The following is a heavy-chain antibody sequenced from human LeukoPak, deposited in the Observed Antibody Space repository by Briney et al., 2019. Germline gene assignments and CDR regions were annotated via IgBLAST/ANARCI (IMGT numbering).Heavy chain of an antibody. Sequence: SGPTLVKPTRTLTLTCTFSGFSLSTSGVAVGWIRQPPGKALEWLALIYWDDDKRYSPSLRNRLTITKATFKSHVVLTMTYMDPVDTGTYYCAHRQVVEDYFDYWGQGTLVTVSS. V-gene: IGHV2-5*02. J-gene: IGHJ4*02. CDR1: GFSLSTSGVA. CDR3: AHRQVVEDYFDY. CDR2: IYWDDDK. D-gene: IGHD2-15*01.